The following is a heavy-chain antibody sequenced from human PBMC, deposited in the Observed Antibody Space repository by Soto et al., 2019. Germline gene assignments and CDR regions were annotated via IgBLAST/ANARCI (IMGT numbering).Heavy chain of an antibody. CDR1: GGSISSGGYY. CDR2: IYYSGST. J-gene: IGHJ5*02. Sequence: NPSETLSLTCTVSGGSISSGGYYWSWIRQHPGKGLEWIGYIYYSGSTYYNPSLKSRVTISVDTSKNQFSLKLSSVTAADTAVYYCARDSSYGPFDPWGQGTLVSVSS. D-gene: IGHD5-18*01. CDR3: ARDSSYGPFDP. V-gene: IGHV4-31*03.